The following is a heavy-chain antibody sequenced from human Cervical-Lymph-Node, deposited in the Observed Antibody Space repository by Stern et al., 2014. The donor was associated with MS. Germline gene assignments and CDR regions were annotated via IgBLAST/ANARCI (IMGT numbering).Heavy chain of an antibody. CDR2: INPSPGAP. D-gene: IGHD6-19*01. CDR3: ARVSSGWYFDY. J-gene: IGHJ4*02. V-gene: IGHV1-2*02. CDR1: AKTFSVTSYY. Sequence: QLGQSGAEVKKPGASEKVSCEASAKTFSVTSYYLHWLRQAPGQGLERVGWINPSPGAPTYTRQLQDRVTLTWDTSINTAFIELSGLTSDDTAVYSCARVSSGWYFDYWGQGTLVTVSS.